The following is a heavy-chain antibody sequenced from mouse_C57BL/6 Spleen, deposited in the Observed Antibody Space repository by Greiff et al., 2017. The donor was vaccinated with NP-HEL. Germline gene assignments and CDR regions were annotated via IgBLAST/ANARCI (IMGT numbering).Heavy chain of an antibody. CDR1: GYTFTSYW. CDR2: IHPSDSDT. V-gene: IGHV1-74*01. CDR3: AISVTTVVASSSLDY. Sequence: QVQLQQPGAELVKPGASVKVSCKASGYTFTSYWMHWVKQRPGQGLEWIGRIHPSDSDTNYNQKFKGKATLTVDKSSSTAYMQLSSLTSEDSAVYYCAISVTTVVASSSLDYWGQGTTLTVSS. J-gene: IGHJ2*01. D-gene: IGHD1-1*01.